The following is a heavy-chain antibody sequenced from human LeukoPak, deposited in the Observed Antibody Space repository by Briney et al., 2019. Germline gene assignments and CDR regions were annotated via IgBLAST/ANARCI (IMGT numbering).Heavy chain of an antibody. V-gene: IGHV4-39*01. CDR2: IYYSGST. D-gene: IGHD5-18*01. CDR1: GGSISSSSYY. CDR3: ARHRWDTAMVEIYDWFDP. J-gene: IGHJ5*02. Sequence: SETLSLTCTVSGGSISSSSYYWGWIRQPPGKGREWIGSIYYSGSTYYNPSLKSRVTISVDTSKNQFSLKLSSVTAADTAVYYCARHRWDTAMVEIYDWFDPWGQGTLVTVSS.